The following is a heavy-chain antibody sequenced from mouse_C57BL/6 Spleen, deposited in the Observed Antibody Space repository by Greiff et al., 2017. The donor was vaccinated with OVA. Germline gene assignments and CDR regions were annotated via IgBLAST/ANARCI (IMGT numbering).Heavy chain of an antibody. V-gene: IGHV1-26*01. D-gene: IGHD1-1*01. CDR3: ALQVVATDY. CDR2: INPNNGGT. Sequence: EVKLQQSGPELVKPGASVKISCKASGYTFTDYYMNWVKQSHGKSLEWIGDINPNNGGTSYNQKFKGKATLTVDKSSSTAYMELRSLTSEDSAVYYCALQVVATDYWGQGTTLTVSS. CDR1: GYTFTDYY. J-gene: IGHJ2*01.